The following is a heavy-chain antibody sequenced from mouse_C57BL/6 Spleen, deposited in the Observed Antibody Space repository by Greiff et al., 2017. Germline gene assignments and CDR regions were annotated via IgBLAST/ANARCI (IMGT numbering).Heavy chain of an antibody. Sequence: QVQLKESGAELVRPGTSVKVSCKASGYAFTNYLIEWVKQRPGQGLEWIGVINPGSGGTNYNEKFKGKATLTADKSSSTAYMRLSSLTSEDSAVYFCARSYSKGMDYWGQGTTLTVSS. D-gene: IGHD2-5*01. CDR1: GYAFTNYL. J-gene: IGHJ2*01. CDR2: INPGSGGT. V-gene: IGHV1-54*01. CDR3: ARSYSKGMDY.